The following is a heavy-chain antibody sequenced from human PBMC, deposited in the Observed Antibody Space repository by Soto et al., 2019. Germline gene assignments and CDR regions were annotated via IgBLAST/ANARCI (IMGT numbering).Heavy chain of an antibody. J-gene: IGHJ1*01. V-gene: IGHV4-31*03. CDR3: ARVIVLMVYAGGYFQH. CDR1: GGSISSGGYY. CDR2: IYYSGST. Sequence: QVQLQESGPGLVKPSQTLSLTCTVSGGSISSGGYYWSWIRQHPGKGLEWIGYIYYSGSTYYNPSLKSRVTITVDTSKNQFSLKLSSVTAADTGVYYCARVIVLMVYAGGYFQHWGQGTLVTVSS. D-gene: IGHD2-8*01.